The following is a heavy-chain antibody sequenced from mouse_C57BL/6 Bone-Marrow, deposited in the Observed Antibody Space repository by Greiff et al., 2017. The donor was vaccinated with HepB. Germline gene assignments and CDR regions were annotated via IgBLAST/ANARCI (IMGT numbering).Heavy chain of an antibody. CDR1: GYTFTDYY. CDR2: IYPGSGNT. D-gene: IGHD1-1*01. CDR3: ARGDDTTVVEYFDV. V-gene: IGHV1-76*01. Sequence: VKLQESGAELVRPGASVKLSCKASGYTFTDYYINWVKQRPGQGLEWIARIYPGSGNTYYNEKFKGKATLTAEKSSSTAYMQLSSLTSEDSAVYFCARGDDTTVVEYFDVWGTGTTVTVSS. J-gene: IGHJ1*03.